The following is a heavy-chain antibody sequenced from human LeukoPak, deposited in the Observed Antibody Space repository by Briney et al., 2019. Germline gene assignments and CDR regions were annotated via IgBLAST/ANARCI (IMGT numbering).Heavy chain of an antibody. V-gene: IGHV1-2*02. J-gene: IGHJ3*02. D-gene: IGHD1-26*01. CDR1: GYTFTGYY. CDR3: ARVRGPGATGTWSVFDI. Sequence: GASVKVSCKASGYTFTGYYMHWVRQAPGQGLEWMGWINPNSGGTNYAQKFQGRVTMTRDTSISTAYMELSGLRSDDTAVYYCARVRGPGATGTWSVFDIWGQGTMVTVSS. CDR2: INPNSGGT.